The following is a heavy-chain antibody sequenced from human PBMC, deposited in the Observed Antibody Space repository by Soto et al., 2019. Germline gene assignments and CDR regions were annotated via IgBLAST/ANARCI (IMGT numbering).Heavy chain of an antibody. CDR3: AKDYYDFWSGSPNSYFDY. V-gene: IGHV3-23*01. Sequence: GGSLRLSCAASGFTFSSYAMSWVRQAPGKGLEWVSAISGSGGSTYYADSVKGRFTISRDNSKNTLYLQMNSLRAEDTAVYYCAKDYYDFWSGSPNSYFDYWGQGTLVTVSS. CDR2: ISGSGGST. J-gene: IGHJ4*02. D-gene: IGHD3-3*01. CDR1: GFTFSSYA.